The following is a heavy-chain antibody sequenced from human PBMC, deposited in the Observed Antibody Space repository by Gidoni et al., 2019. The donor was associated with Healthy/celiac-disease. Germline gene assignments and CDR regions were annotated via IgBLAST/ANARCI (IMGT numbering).Heavy chain of an antibody. J-gene: IGHJ3*02. CDR1: GYSFTSYW. CDR3: ARPTDHSSSLGAFDI. V-gene: IGHV5-51*01. D-gene: IGHD6-13*01. CDR2: IYPGDSDT. Sequence: EVQLVQSGAEVKKPGESLKISCTGSGYSFTSYWLGRVRQMPGNGLEGKGIIYPGDSDTRYSPSFQGQVTISADKSISTAYLQWSSLKASDTAMYYCARPTDHSSSLGAFDIWGQGTMVTVSS.